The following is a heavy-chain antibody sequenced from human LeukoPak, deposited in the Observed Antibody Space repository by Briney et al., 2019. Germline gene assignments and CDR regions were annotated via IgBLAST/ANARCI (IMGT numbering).Heavy chain of an antibody. V-gene: IGHV3-11*01. CDR1: GFTFSDYY. D-gene: IGHD6-13*01. Sequence: GGSLRLSCAASGFTFSDYYMSWIRQAPGKGLEWVSYISSSGSTIYYADPVKGRFTISRDNAKNSLYLQMNSLRAEDTAVYYCARDRFPGKQQQLVRLDYWGQGTLVTVSS. CDR2: ISSSGSTI. J-gene: IGHJ4*02. CDR3: ARDRFPGKQQQLVRLDY.